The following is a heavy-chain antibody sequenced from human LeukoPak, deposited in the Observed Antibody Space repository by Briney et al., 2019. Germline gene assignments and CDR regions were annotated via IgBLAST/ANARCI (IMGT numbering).Heavy chain of an antibody. CDR1: GFTFSSYT. CDR3: AKGRTGYIPDS. V-gene: IGHV3-23*01. Sequence: PGGSLRLSCAASGFTFSSYTMTWVRQAPGQGLEWVSVISGNGGTTYYAESVKGRFTISRDNSKNTLYLQMNSLRVEDTAVYFCAKGRTGYIPDSWGQGTLVTVSS. D-gene: IGHD6-13*01. CDR2: ISGNGGTT. J-gene: IGHJ4*02.